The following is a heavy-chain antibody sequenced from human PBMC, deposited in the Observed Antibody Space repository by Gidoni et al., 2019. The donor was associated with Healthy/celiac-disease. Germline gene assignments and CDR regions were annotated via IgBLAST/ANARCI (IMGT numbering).Heavy chain of an antibody. CDR2: INHSGST. V-gene: IGHV4-34*01. CDR3: AREVKHRRWFDP. CDR1: GGSFSGYY. Sequence: VQLQQWGVGLLKPSETLSLTCAVYGGSFSGYYWSWIRQPPGKGLEWIGEINHSGSTNYNPSLKSRVTISVDTSKNQFSLKLSSVTAADTAVYYCAREVKHRRWFDPWGQGTLVTVSS. J-gene: IGHJ5*02.